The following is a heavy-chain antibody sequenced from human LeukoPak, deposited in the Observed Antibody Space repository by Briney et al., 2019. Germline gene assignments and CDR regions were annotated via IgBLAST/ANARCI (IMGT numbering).Heavy chain of an antibody. J-gene: IGHJ3*02. Sequence: SRTLSLICALPGDSVSSNCGVWNWIRQSPSRGLEWLGRTYYRSKWSNNYAVSVRSPITINPDTSKNQFSLQLNSVTPEDTAVYYCARSKGVAGPGTNAFDIWGQGKMVTVSS. CDR1: GDSVSSNCGV. CDR2: TYYRSKWSN. D-gene: IGHD6-13*01. CDR3: ARSKGVAGPGTNAFDI. V-gene: IGHV6-1*01.